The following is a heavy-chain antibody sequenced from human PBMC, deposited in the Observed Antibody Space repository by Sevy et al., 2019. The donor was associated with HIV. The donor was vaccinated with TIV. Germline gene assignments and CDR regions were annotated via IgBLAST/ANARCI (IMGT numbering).Heavy chain of an antibody. CDR1: GFTFSNYG. D-gene: IGHD3-3*01. CDR3: ANYPVFGLLIHKGQDSFHI. CDR2: ISYDASNK. J-gene: IGHJ3*02. Sequence: GGSLRLSCEASGFTFSNYGMHWVRQAPGKGLEWVALISYDASNKYYGDSINGRFTISRDNSKNTLYLQMNSLRGEDTAVYYCANYPVFGLLIHKGQDSFHIWGQGTMVTVSS. V-gene: IGHV3-30*18.